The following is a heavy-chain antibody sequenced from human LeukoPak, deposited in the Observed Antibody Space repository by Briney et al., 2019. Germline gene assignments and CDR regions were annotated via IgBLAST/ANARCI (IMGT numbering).Heavy chain of an antibody. CDR1: GFTFSSYA. V-gene: IGHV3-30-3*01. CDR3: ARKYSGSYSDAFDI. CDR2: ISYDGSNK. D-gene: IGHD1-26*01. J-gene: IGHJ3*02. Sequence: GGSLRLSCAASGFTFSSYAMHWVRQAPGKGLEWVAVISYDGSNKYYADSVKGRFTISRDNSKNTLYLQMNSLRAEDTAVYYCARKYSGSYSDAFDIWGQGTMVTVSS.